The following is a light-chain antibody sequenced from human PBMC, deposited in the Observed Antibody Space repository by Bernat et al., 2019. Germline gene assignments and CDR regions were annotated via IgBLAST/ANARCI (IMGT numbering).Light chain of an antibody. CDR2: IAS. V-gene: IGKV1-39*01. CDR3: QQTYSVPWT. J-gene: IGKJ1*01. CDR1: QSIHNY. Sequence: IQMAQSPSSLSSSVGDRVTISCWASQSIHNYLHCYQQKPGEAPKLLIFIASSLRRGVPSRFTGSGSGTDFALTITNLQPEDTAIYDCQQTYSVPWTFGQGTKVEI.